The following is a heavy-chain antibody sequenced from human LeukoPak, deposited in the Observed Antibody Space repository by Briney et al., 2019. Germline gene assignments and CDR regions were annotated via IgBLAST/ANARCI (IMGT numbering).Heavy chain of an antibody. V-gene: IGHV4-61*02. D-gene: IGHD3-22*01. CDR3: ARDRSDSSGRYFDP. CDR1: GGSISSGNYY. Sequence: PSQTLSLTCTVSGGSISSGNYYWTWIRQPAGKGLEWIGRIYTSGSTNYNPSLKSRVTISVDTSKNQFSLKLSSVTAADTAVYYCARDRSDSSGRYFDPWGRGTLVTVSS. CDR2: IYTSGST. J-gene: IGHJ2*01.